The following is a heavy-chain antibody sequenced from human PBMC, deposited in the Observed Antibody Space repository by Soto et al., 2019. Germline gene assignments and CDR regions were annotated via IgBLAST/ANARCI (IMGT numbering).Heavy chain of an antibody. J-gene: IGHJ6*02. D-gene: IGHD2-21*02. CDR2: IYYSGST. CDR1: GGSISSGDYY. CDR3: ARDRRTRIFFQYCGGDCPYGMDV. Sequence: SGTLSRTCTVSGGSISSGDYYWSWIRQPPGKGLEWIGYIYYSGSTYYNPSLKSRVTISVDTSKNQFSLKLSSVTAADTAVYYCARDRRTRIFFQYCGGDCPYGMDVWGQGATVTVSS. V-gene: IGHV4-30-4*01.